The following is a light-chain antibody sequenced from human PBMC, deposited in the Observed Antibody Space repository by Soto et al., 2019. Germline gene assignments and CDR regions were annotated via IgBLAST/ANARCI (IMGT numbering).Light chain of an antibody. Sequence: QSVLTQPPSASGTPGQRVTISCSGSSSNIGRNIVNWYQQLPGTAPKLLIYSNNQRPSGVPDRFSGSKSGTSASLAIRGLQSEDEADYYCAAWDDSLNGYVFGTGTKVTVL. J-gene: IGLJ1*01. CDR1: SSNIGRNI. V-gene: IGLV1-44*01. CDR2: SNN. CDR3: AAWDDSLNGYV.